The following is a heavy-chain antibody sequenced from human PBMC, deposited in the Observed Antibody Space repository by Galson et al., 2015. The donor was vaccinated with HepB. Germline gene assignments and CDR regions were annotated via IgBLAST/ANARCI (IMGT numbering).Heavy chain of an antibody. V-gene: IGHV3-48*02. CDR1: GFTFSDYR. J-gene: IGHJ4*02. Sequence: SLRLSCAVSGFTFSDYRMNWVRQAPGKGLEWISYISRSSIVIYYADFVKGRFTISRDNAKNLLYLQMNSLTDEDTAVYYCTRDFAEMATDNWGQGTMVTVSS. D-gene: IGHD5-24*01. CDR3: TRDFAEMATDN. CDR2: ISRSSIVI.